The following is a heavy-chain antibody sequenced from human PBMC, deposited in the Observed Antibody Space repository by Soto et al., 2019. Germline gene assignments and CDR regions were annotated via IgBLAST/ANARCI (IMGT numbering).Heavy chain of an antibody. J-gene: IGHJ4*02. CDR3: ARGVSSGKRSLFDY. V-gene: IGHV1-69*12. Sequence: QVKLVQSGAEVKKPGSSVKVSCKASGGTFSSYAISWVRQAPGQGLEWMGGIIPIFGTANYAQKFQGRVTITADEPKSTSYMELSRLRSEDTAVYYRARGVSSGKRSLFDYWGQGTLVTVSS. CDR2: IIPIFGTA. CDR1: GGTFSSYA. D-gene: IGHD2-8*01.